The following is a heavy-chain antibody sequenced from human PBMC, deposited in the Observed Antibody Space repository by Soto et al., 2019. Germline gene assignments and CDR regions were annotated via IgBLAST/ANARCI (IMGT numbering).Heavy chain of an antibody. Sequence: ASVKVSCKASGGTFSSYAISWVRQAPGQGLEWMGGIIPIFGTANYAQKFQGRVTITADESTSTAYMELSSLRSEDTAVYYCARDLRADPDFWSGPNWFDPWGQGTLVTVSS. CDR2: IIPIFGTA. CDR3: ARDLRADPDFWSGPNWFDP. V-gene: IGHV1-69*13. J-gene: IGHJ5*02. D-gene: IGHD3-3*01. CDR1: GGTFSSYA.